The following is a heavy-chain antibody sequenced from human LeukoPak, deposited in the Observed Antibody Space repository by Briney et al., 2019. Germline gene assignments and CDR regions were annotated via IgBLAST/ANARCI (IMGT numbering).Heavy chain of an antibody. CDR2: IYYSGST. J-gene: IGHJ4*02. Sequence: PSETLSLTCTVSGGSISNYYWTWIRQPPGKGLEWIGYIYYSGSTNYNPSLKSRVTISLDTSRNQFSLRLTSVTAADTAVYYCARVSSNSSSWYLDYWGQGTLVTVSS. V-gene: IGHV4-59*12. D-gene: IGHD6-13*01. CDR3: ARVSSNSSSWYLDY. CDR1: GGSISNYY.